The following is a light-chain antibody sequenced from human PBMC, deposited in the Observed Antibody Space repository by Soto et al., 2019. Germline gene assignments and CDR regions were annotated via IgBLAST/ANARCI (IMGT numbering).Light chain of an antibody. CDR2: DAY. V-gene: IGKV3-11*01. Sequence: DIMLTQSPATLSLSPGERATLSCRASQSVSSYLAWYQQKPGQAPRLLIYDAYNRATGIPPRFSGSGSGTDFTLTISSLEPEDSAVYYCQQRHMWPITFGQGTRLEIK. CDR1: QSVSSY. J-gene: IGKJ5*01. CDR3: QQRHMWPIT.